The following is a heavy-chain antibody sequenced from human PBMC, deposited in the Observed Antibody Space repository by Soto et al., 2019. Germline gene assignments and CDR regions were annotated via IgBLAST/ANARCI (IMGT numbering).Heavy chain of an antibody. CDR3: AGRDCTNGVCYFY. Sequence: GGSLRLSCAASGFAFSSYWMHWVRQTPGKGLVWVSRINSDGSSTTYADSVKGRFTISRDNAKNTLYLHMNSLRAEDTAVYYCAGRDCTNGVCYFYWGQGTLVTVSS. CDR2: INSDGSST. J-gene: IGHJ4*02. V-gene: IGHV3-74*01. D-gene: IGHD2-8*01. CDR1: GFAFSSYW.